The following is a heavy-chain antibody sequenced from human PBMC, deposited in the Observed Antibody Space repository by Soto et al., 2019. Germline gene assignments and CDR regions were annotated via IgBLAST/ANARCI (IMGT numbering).Heavy chain of an antibody. D-gene: IGHD6-13*01. J-gene: IGHJ6*02. CDR3: ARTPEYSSSWFYYYYGMDV. Sequence: PGGSLRLSCAASGFTVSTKYMSWVRQAPGKGLEWVANIKQDGSEKYYVDSVKGRFTISRDNAKNSLYLQMNSLRAEDTAVYYCARTPEYSSSWFYYYYGMDVWGQGTTVTVSS. CDR2: IKQDGSEK. CDR1: GFTVSTKY. V-gene: IGHV3-7*03.